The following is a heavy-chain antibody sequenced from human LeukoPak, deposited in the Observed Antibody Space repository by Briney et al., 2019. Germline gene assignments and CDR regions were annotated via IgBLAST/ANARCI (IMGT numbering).Heavy chain of an antibody. Sequence: PGGSLRLSCAASGFTFSDYYMSWIRQAPGKGLEWVSYISSSGSTIYYADSVKGRFTISRDNAKNSLYLQMNSLRAEDTAVYYCASIKIVATIQHFDYWGQGTLVTVSS. J-gene: IGHJ4*02. V-gene: IGHV3-11*04. CDR1: GFTFSDYY. CDR2: ISSSGSTI. CDR3: ASIKIVATIQHFDY. D-gene: IGHD5-12*01.